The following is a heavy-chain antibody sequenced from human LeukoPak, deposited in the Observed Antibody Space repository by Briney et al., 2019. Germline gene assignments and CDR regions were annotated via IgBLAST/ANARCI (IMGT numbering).Heavy chain of an antibody. CDR1: GGSFSGYY. CDR3: ARTTWSYGDLPRSYFDY. Sequence: SETLSLTCAVYGGSFSGYYWSWIRQPPGKGLEWIGEINHSGSTNYNPSLKSRVTISVDTSKNQFSLKLSSVTAADTAVYYCARTTWSYGDLPRSYFDYWGQGTLVTVSS. D-gene: IGHD4-17*01. V-gene: IGHV4-34*01. J-gene: IGHJ4*02. CDR2: INHSGST.